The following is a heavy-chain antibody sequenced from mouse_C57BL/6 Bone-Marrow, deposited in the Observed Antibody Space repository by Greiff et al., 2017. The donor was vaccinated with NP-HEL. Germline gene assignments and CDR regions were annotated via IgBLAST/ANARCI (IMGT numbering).Heavy chain of an antibody. D-gene: IGHD2-3*01. J-gene: IGHJ2*01. V-gene: IGHV1-64*01. Sequence: QVQLQQPGAELVKPGASVKLSCKASGYTFTSYWMHWVKQRPGQGLEWIGMIHPNSGSTNYNEKFKSKATLTVDKSSSTAYMQLSSLTSEDSAVYYCATPIYDGYYYYLDYWGQGTTLTVSS. CDR2: IHPNSGST. CDR3: ATPIYDGYYYYLDY. CDR1: GYTFTSYW.